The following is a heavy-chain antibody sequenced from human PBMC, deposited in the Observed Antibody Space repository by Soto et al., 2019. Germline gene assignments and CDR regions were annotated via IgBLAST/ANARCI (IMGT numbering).Heavy chain of an antibody. CDR3: ARHVPAAGYYYGMDV. Sequence: QVQLVQSGAEVKKPGSSVKFSCKASGVTFSSYAISWVRQAPGQGLEWMGGIIPIFGTANYAQKFQGRVTITADESTSTAYMELSSLRSEYTAVYYCARHVPAAGYYYGMDVWGQGTTVTVSS. D-gene: IGHD2-2*01. J-gene: IGHJ6*02. V-gene: IGHV1-69*12. CDR1: GVTFSSYA. CDR2: IIPIFGTA.